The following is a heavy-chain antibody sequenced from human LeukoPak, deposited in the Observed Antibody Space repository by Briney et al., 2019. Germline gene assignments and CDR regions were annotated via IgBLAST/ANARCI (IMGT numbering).Heavy chain of an antibody. Sequence: PGRSLRLSCAASGFMFSDYAMHWVRQAPGKGLEWVAVTSSDGTLKYYGDAVRGRFTISRDNSKNTLSLQMSSLRTDDTAVYFCAKDMIGGPPDYFGYWGLGTLVTVSS. V-gene: IGHV3-30*04. CDR1: GFMFSDYA. J-gene: IGHJ4*02. CDR3: AKDMIGGPPDYFGY. CDR2: TSSDGTLK. D-gene: IGHD3-16*01.